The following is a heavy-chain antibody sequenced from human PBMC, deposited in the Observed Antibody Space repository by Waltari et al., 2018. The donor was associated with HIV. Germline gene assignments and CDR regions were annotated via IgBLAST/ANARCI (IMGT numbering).Heavy chain of an antibody. V-gene: IGHV3-49*03. CDR1: GFIFGASA. CDR3: TKGRMTTDY. D-gene: IGHD1-1*01. CDR2: IRSKAYGGTT. Sequence: EVQLVGSRVGLVQPGRSLSLSCTASGFIFGASAMSWFRQAPGKGLEWVGCIRSKAYGGTTEYAASVKGRFTISRDDSRSIAYLQMNSLQTEDTAVYYCTKGRMTTDYWGQGTLVTVSS. J-gene: IGHJ4*02.